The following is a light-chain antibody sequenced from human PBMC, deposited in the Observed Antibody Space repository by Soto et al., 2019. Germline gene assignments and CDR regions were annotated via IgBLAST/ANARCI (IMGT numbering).Light chain of an antibody. Sequence: QSVLTQPPSASGTPGQRVTISCSGSSSNIGSNNVNWYQQLPGTAPQLLIYSNNQRPSGVPDRFSGSKSGTSASLAISGLQSEDEADYYCAAWDDSLNGRVVFGGGTKVTVL. CDR1: SSNIGSNN. V-gene: IGLV1-44*01. CDR3: AAWDDSLNGRVV. CDR2: SNN. J-gene: IGLJ2*01.